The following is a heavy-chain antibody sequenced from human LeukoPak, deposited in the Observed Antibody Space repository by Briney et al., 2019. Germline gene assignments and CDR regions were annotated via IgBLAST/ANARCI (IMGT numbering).Heavy chain of an antibody. D-gene: IGHD3-3*01. CDR3: AGPFGVVSPEDYYGMDV. V-gene: IGHV1-69*04. J-gene: IGHJ6*02. Sequence: SVKVSCKASGGTFSSYAISWVRQAPGQGLEWMGRIIPIFGIANYALKFQGRVTITADKSTSTAYMELSSLRSEDTAVYYCAGPFGVVSPEDYYGMDVWGQGTTVTVSS. CDR1: GGTFSSYA. CDR2: IIPIFGIA.